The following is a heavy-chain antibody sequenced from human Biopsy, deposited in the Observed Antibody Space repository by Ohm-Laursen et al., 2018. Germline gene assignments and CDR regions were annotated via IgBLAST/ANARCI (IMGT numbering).Heavy chain of an antibody. CDR1: GDSISSYY. V-gene: IGHV4-59*01. D-gene: IGHD3-22*01. CDR2: VSYAGST. Sequence: GTLSLTCVVSGDSISSYYWSWIRQPPGKGLEWIGYVSYAGSTDYNPSLQSRVTISVDTSKNHFSLRLRSVTPADTAMYYCARDRGFYSDRTVPGYFDLWGRGTLVTVSS. J-gene: IGHJ2*01. CDR3: ARDRGFYSDRTVPGYFDL.